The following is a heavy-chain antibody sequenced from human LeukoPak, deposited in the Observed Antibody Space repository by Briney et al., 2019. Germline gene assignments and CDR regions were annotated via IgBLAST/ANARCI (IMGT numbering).Heavy chain of an antibody. CDR1: GYTFTSYD. J-gene: IGHJ6*03. CDR3: ARLGDTAMDQFIDYYYYYMDV. V-gene: IGHV1-8*01. D-gene: IGHD5-18*01. Sequence: ASVKVSCKASGYTFTSYDINWVRQATGQGLEWMGWMNPNSGNTGYAQKFQGRVTMTRNTSISTAYMELSSLRSEDTAVYYCARLGDTAMDQFIDYYYYYMDVWGKGTTVTVSS. CDR2: MNPNSGNT.